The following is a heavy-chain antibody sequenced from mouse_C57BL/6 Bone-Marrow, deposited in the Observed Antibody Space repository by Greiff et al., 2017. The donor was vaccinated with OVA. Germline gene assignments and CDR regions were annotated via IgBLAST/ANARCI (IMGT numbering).Heavy chain of an antibody. Sequence: QVHVKQPGAELVKPGASVKLSCKASGYTFTSYWMHWVKQRPGQGLEWIGMIHPNSGSTNYNEKFKGKATLTVDKSSSTAYLQLSSLTSEASAVYYCARWSWDYYGSSYYPLFDYWGQGTTLTVSS. CDR3: ARWSWDYYGSSYYPLFDY. V-gene: IGHV1-64*01. CDR2: IHPNSGST. D-gene: IGHD1-1*01. CDR1: GYTFTSYW. J-gene: IGHJ2*01.